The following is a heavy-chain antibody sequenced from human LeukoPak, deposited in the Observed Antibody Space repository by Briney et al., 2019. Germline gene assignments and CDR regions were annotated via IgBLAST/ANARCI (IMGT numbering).Heavy chain of an antibody. J-gene: IGHJ4*02. CDR1: GGSISSYY. CDR3: ARVYSYGGGYFDY. V-gene: IGHV4-59*01. CDR2: IYYSGST. Sequence: PSETLSLTCTVSGGSISSYYWSWIRQPPGKGLEWIGYIYYSGSTNYNPSLKSRVTISVDTSKNWFSLKLSSVTAADTAVYYCARVYSYGGGYFDYWGQGTLVTVSS. D-gene: IGHD5-18*01.